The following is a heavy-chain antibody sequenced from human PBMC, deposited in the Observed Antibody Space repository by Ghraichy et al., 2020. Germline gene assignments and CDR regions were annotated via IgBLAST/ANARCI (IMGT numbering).Heavy chain of an antibody. D-gene: IGHD3-10*01. CDR2: ISAYNGNT. Sequence: ASVKVSCKASGYTFTSYGISWVRQAPGQGLEWMGWISAYNGNTNYAQKLQGRVTMTTDTSTSTAYMELRSLRSDDTAVYYCARGERITMVRGVIYYYYGMDVWGQGTTVTVSS. V-gene: IGHV1-18*04. CDR1: GYTFTSYG. CDR3: ARGERITMVRGVIYYYYGMDV. J-gene: IGHJ6*02.